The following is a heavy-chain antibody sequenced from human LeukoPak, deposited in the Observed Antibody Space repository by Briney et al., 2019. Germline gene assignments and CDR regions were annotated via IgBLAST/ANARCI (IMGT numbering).Heavy chain of an antibody. CDR1: GFTFSNYG. D-gene: IGHD3-10*01. Sequence: GGSLRLSCTASGFTFSNYGMSWVRQAPGKGLEWVSGISGSGGSTYYADSVKGRFTISRDNSKNTLYLQMNSLRAEDTAVYYCAREPNHYYGSGSYYKGTDYWGQGTLVTVSS. V-gene: IGHV3-23*01. CDR2: ISGSGGST. CDR3: AREPNHYYGSGSYYKGTDY. J-gene: IGHJ4*02.